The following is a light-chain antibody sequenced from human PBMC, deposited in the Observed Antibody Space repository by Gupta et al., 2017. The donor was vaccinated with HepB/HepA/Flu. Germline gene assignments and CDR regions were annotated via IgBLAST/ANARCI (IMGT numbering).Light chain of an antibody. CDR3: QNENSPPFT. CDR1: QGISKY. V-gene: IGKV1-27*01. J-gene: IGKJ4*01. Sequence: DIQMTQSPSSLSASVGDRVTITCRASQGISKYLAWYQQKPGKAPKLLIYAASTVQSGLPSRFSGSGSGTDFTLTISSLQPEDVANYYCQNENSPPFTFGRGTKVDIK. CDR2: AAS.